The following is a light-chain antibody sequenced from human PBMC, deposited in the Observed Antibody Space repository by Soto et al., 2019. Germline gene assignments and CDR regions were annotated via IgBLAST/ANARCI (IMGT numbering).Light chain of an antibody. Sequence: QSALTQPASVSGSPGQSITISCTGTSSDVGGYNYVSWYQQHPSKAPKLMIYDVSNRPSGVSNRFSGSKSGNTASLTISGLQAEDEADYYCSSYTSSSTLGYVVFGGGTQLTVL. CDR2: DVS. J-gene: IGLJ2*01. V-gene: IGLV2-14*01. CDR3: SSYTSSSTLGYVV. CDR1: SSDVGGYNY.